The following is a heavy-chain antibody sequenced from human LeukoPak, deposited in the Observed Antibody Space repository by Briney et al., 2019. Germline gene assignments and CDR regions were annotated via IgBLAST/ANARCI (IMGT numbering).Heavy chain of an antibody. CDR3: AALYLDSSGYYVDY. J-gene: IGHJ4*02. CDR2: IRYDGSNK. Sequence: PGGSLRLSCAASGFTFSSYGMHWVRQAPGKGLEWVAFIRYDGSNKYYADSVKGRFTISRDNAKNTLYLQMNSLRAEDTAVYYCAALYLDSSGYYVDYWGQGTLVTVSS. V-gene: IGHV3-30*02. D-gene: IGHD3-22*01. CDR1: GFTFSSYG.